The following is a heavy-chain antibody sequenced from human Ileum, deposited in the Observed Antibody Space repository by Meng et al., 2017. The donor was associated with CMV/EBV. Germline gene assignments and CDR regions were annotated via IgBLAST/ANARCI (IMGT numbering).Heavy chain of an antibody. CDR2: IYYSGHS. V-gene: IGHV4-39*07. Sequence: LLLTESDTGLAKPSESLSLTRHVSSDSISSVAYYWAWLRQPPGKGLEWVGSIYYSGHSYYNPSLETRVTILIDTSKKHFSLKLHSVTAADTAMYYCARIPRGGTYESYYFDLWGQGTLVTVSS. CDR1: SDSISSVAYY. CDR3: ARIPRGGTYESYYFDL. D-gene: IGHD5-12*01. J-gene: IGHJ4*02.